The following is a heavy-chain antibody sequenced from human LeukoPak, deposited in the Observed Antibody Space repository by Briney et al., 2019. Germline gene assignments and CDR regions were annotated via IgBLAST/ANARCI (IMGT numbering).Heavy chain of an antibody. V-gene: IGHV4-39*01. CDR3: ARLERSRMDGAQY. CDR2: MFYGETT. Sequence: PSETLSLTCTVSGDSIRSSGYYWGWIRQPPGKGLEWIGSMFYGETTSYSPSLQGRVTISLDTSKNQFSLRLNSVTAADTAVYYCARLERSRMDGAQYWGQGTLVTVSS. CDR1: GDSIRSSGYY. D-gene: IGHD4/OR15-4a*01. J-gene: IGHJ4*02.